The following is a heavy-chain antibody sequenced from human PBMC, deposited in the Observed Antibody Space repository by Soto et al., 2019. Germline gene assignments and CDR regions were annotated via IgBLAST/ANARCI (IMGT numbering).Heavy chain of an antibody. J-gene: IGHJ4*02. CDR1: GYKFINHY. Sequence: QVQLVQSGAEVKKPGASVKVSCKASGYKFINHYIHWVRQAPGVGLEWMGRINPNGGGTDYAQKFQGRVTMTTDTYASTVHMELSSLRSEDTAVYFCARDSSASATSYSFDYWGQGTLVTVSS. V-gene: IGHV1-46*01. CDR3: ARDSSASATSYSFDY. D-gene: IGHD3-10*01. CDR2: INPNGGGT.